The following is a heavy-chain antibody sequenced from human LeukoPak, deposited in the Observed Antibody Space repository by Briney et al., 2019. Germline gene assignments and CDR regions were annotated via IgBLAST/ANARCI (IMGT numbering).Heavy chain of an antibody. D-gene: IGHD6-19*01. V-gene: IGHV1-58*02. J-gene: IGHJ6*03. CDR3: AAVSSIAVELGYYYYMDV. CDR1: GFTFTSSA. Sequence: EASVKASCKASGFTFTSSAMQWVRQARGQRLEWIGWIVVGSGNTNYAQKFQERVTITRDMCTSTAYMELSSLRSEDTAVYYCAAVSSIAVELGYYYYMDVWGKGTTVTVSS. CDR2: IVVGSGNT.